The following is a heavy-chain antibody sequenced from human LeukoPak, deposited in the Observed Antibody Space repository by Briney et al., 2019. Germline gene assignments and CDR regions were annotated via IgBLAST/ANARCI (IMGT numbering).Heavy chain of an antibody. CDR1: GGSFSGYY. CDR3: AGAPNPTFFDY. CDR2: INHSGTP. V-gene: IGHV4-34*01. Sequence: SETLSLTCAVYGGSFSGYYWSWIRQPPGKGLEWIGEINHSGTPNYNPSLKSRVTMSIDTSKNQFSLTLTSVTAADTAVYYCAGAPNPTFFDYWGQGPLATVSS. J-gene: IGHJ4*02.